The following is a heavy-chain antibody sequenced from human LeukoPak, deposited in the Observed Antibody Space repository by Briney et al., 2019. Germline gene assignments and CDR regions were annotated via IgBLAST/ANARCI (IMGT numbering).Heavy chain of an antibody. CDR1: GFTFSSYA. CDR3: ASGSSSGTYRPHDY. Sequence: PPGGSLRLSCAASGFTFSSYAMHWVRQAPGKGLEWVAAVSSDGSNKSYADSVKGRFTISRDNSKNTLYLQMSTLTIEDTAVYYCASGSSSGTYRPHDYWGQGTLVTVSS. CDR2: VSSDGSNK. V-gene: IGHV3-30*04. J-gene: IGHJ4*02. D-gene: IGHD1-26*01.